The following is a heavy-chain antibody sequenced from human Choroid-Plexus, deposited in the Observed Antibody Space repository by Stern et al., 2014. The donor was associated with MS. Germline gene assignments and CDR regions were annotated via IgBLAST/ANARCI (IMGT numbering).Heavy chain of an antibody. Sequence: VHLVESGGGVVQPGRPLRLSCVASGFTFGSCAMHWVRQAPGKGLERVAGLSYDGSNKYYADSVKGRFTISRDNSQNTLYMQMSSLRPEDTAVYYCAKDRQYLTYFFDHWGQGSLVTVSS. CDR3: AKDRQYLTYFFDH. CDR2: LSYDGSNK. CDR1: GFTFGSCA. D-gene: IGHD2/OR15-2a*01. J-gene: IGHJ5*02. V-gene: IGHV3-30*18.